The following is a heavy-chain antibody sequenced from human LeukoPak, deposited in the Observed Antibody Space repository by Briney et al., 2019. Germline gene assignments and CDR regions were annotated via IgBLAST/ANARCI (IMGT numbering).Heavy chain of an antibody. V-gene: IGHV4-59*08. Sequence: SEALSLTCTVSGGSISSYYWSWFRQPPGKGLEWIGYIYHTGSTYHNPSLKSRVTISVDTSKNQFSLSLSSVTAADTAVYYCARPGLRGAFDVWGQGTMVTVSS. D-gene: IGHD3-16*01. J-gene: IGHJ3*01. CDR3: ARPGLRGAFDV. CDR2: IYHTGST. CDR1: GGSISSYY.